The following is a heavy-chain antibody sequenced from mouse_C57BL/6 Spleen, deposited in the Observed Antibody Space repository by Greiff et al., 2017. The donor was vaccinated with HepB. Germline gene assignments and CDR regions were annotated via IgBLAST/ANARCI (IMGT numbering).Heavy chain of an antibody. V-gene: IGHV1-54*01. Sequence: QVQLQQSGAELVRPGTSVKVSCKASGYAFTNYLIEWVKQRPGQGLEWIGVINPGSGGTNYNEKFKGKATLTADKSSSTAYMQLSSLTSEDSAVYFSARNYVNYFDYWGQGTTLTVSS. CDR1: GYAFTNYL. D-gene: IGHD2-4*01. CDR2: INPGSGGT. J-gene: IGHJ2*01. CDR3: ARNYVNYFDY.